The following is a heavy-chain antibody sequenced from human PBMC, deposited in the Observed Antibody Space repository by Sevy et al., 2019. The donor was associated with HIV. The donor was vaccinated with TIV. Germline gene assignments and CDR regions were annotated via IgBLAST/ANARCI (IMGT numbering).Heavy chain of an antibody. CDR2: IYQDGREK. V-gene: IGHV3-7*01. J-gene: IGHJ6*02. CDR1: GFSFRSYW. D-gene: IGHD4-17*01. Sequence: GSLRLSCAASGFSFRSYWMTWVRQAPGKGLEWVASIYQDGREKYYMNSVKGRFTVSRDNAKNSLFLQMNSLRVEDTAVYYCAREGSYGDYMLSYYYGMDVWGQGTTVTVSS. CDR3: AREGSYGDYMLSYYYGMDV.